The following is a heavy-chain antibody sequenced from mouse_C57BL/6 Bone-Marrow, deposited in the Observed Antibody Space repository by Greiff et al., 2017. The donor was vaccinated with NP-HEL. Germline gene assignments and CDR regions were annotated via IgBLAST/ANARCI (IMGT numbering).Heavy chain of an antibody. CDR2: IDPENGDT. Sequence: EVQLQQSGAELVRPGASVKLSCTASGFNIKDDYMHWVKQRPEQGLEWIGWIDPENGDTEYASKVQGKATITADTSSNTAYLQLSSLTSEDTAVYYCHSSGYRGAYWGQGTLVTVSA. J-gene: IGHJ3*01. D-gene: IGHD3-2*02. V-gene: IGHV14-4*01. CDR1: GFNIKDDY. CDR3: HSSGYRGAY.